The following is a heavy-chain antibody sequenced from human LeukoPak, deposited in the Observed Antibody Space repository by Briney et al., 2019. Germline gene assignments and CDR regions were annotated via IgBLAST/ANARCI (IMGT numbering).Heavy chain of an antibody. CDR2: IYYSGST. CDR1: GGSISSYY. CDR3: ARHRRNDYSNYFSFDP. D-gene: IGHD4-4*01. V-gene: IGHV4-59*08. J-gene: IGHJ5*02. Sequence: SETLSLTCTVSGGSISSYYWSWIRQPPGKGLEWIGYIYYSGSTNYNPSLKSRVTISVDTSKNQFSLKLSSVTAADTAVYYCARHRRNDYSNYFSFDPWGQGTLVTVSS.